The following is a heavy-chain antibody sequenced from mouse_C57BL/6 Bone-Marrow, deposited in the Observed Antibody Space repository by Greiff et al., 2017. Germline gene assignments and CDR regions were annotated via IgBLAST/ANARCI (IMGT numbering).Heavy chain of an antibody. V-gene: IGHV5-17*01. CDR2: ISSGSSTI. J-gene: IGHJ2*01. Sequence: EVQRVESGGGLVKPGGSLKLSCAASGFTFSDYGMHWVRQAPEKGLEWVAYISSGSSTIYYADTVKGRFTISRDNAKNTLFLQMTSLRSEDTAMYYCARLRSYYFDYWGQGTTLTVSS. CDR3: ARLRSYYFDY. CDR1: GFTFSDYG. D-gene: IGHD1-1*01.